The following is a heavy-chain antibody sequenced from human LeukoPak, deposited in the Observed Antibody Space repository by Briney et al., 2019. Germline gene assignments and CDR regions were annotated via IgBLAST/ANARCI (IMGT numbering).Heavy chain of an antibody. J-gene: IGHJ4*02. Sequence: PGGSLRLSCAASGFTFSSYAMHWVRQAPGKGLEWVAVISYDGSNKYYADSVKGRFTISRDNSKNTLYLQMNSLRAEDTAVYYCASWDTAMVNLDYWGQGTLVTVSS. CDR3: ASWDTAMVNLDY. CDR1: GFTFSSYA. D-gene: IGHD5-18*01. V-gene: IGHV3-30-3*01. CDR2: ISYDGSNK.